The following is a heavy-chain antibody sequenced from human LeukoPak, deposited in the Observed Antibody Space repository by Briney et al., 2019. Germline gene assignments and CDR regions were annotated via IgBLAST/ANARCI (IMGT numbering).Heavy chain of an antibody. Sequence: GGSLRLSCAASGLTVSSNCMSWVRQAPGKGLEWVSFIYSGGNTYYADSVKGRFTISSDNSKNTVHLQMNSLRAEDTAMYYCARRAGDYSHPYDYWGQGTLVTVSS. CDR3: ARRAGDYSHPYDY. V-gene: IGHV3-53*01. J-gene: IGHJ4*02. CDR1: GLTVSSNC. D-gene: IGHD3-22*01. CDR2: IYSGGNT.